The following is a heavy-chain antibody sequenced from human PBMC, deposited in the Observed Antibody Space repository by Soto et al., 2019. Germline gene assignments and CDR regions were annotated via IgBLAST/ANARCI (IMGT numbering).Heavy chain of an antibody. Sequence: GGSLRLSCAASGFTFSSYAMSWVRQAPGKGLEWVSAISGSGGSTYYADSVKGRFTISRDNSKNTLYLQMNSLRAEDTAVYYCAKNAGDIVVVVAATRPPDFDYWGQGTLVTVSS. CDR3: AKNAGDIVVVVAATRPPDFDY. J-gene: IGHJ4*02. CDR1: GFTFSSYA. CDR2: ISGSGGST. V-gene: IGHV3-23*01. D-gene: IGHD2-15*01.